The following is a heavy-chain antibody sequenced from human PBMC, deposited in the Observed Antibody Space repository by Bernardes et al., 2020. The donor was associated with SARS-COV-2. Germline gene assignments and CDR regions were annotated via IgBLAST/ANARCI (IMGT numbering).Heavy chain of an antibody. D-gene: IGHD3-3*01. CDR2: IIPIFGTA. Sequence: SVKDSCKASGGTFSSYAISWVRQAPGQGLEWMGGIIPIFGTANYAQKFQGRVTITADESTSTAYMELSSLRSEDTAVYYCARDFWGRTPVTIFGVVSHYYYYGMDVWGQGTTVTVSS. J-gene: IGHJ6*02. CDR3: ARDFWGRTPVTIFGVVSHYYYYGMDV. V-gene: IGHV1-69*13. CDR1: GGTFSSYA.